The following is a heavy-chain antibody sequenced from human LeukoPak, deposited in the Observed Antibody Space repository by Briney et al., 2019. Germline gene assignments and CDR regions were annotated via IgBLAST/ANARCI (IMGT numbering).Heavy chain of an antibody. Sequence: ASVKVSCKASGYTFTGYYMHWVRQAPGQGLEWMGWINPNSGGTNYAQKFQGRVTMTRDTSISTAYMELSRLRSDDTAVYYCARVGGEYQLLWGESYFDYWGQGTLVTVSS. CDR3: ARVGGEYQLLWGESYFDY. CDR1: GYTFTGYY. V-gene: IGHV1-2*02. CDR2: INPNSGGT. J-gene: IGHJ4*02. D-gene: IGHD2-2*01.